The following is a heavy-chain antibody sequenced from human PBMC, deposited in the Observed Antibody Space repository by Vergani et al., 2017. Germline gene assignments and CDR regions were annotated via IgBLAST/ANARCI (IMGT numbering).Heavy chain of an antibody. CDR3: ARDPTYDFWSGSGATFDP. V-gene: IGHV1-18*04. CDR2: ISAYNGNT. J-gene: IGHJ5*02. CDR1: GYTFTSYG. Sequence: QVQLVPSGAEVKTPGASVKVSCKASGYTFTSYGISWVRQAPGQGLEWMGWISAYNGNTNYAQKLQGRVTMTTDTSTSTAYMELRSLRSDDTAVYYCARDPTYDFWSGSGATFDPWGQGTLVTVSS. D-gene: IGHD3-3*01.